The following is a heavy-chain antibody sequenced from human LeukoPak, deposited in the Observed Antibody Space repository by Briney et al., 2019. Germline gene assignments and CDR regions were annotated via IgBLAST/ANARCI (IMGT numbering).Heavy chain of an antibody. J-gene: IGHJ4*02. Sequence: SSETLSLTCTVSGGSISSYYWSWIRQPPGKGLEWIGYIYYSGSTNYNPSLKSRVTISVDTSKNQFSLKLSSVTAADTAVYYCARLDLYSSSWNLDYWGQGTLVTVSS. CDR1: GGSISSYY. CDR2: IYYSGST. CDR3: ARLDLYSSSWNLDY. D-gene: IGHD6-13*01. V-gene: IGHV4-59*01.